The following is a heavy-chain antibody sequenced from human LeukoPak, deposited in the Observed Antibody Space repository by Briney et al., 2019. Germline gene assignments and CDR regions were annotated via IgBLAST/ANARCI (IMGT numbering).Heavy chain of an antibody. CDR3: ARNTYGYKFSMDV. V-gene: IGHV1-18*01. CDR2: VTAFNENT. CDR1: GFALTTYN. Sequence: ASVKVSCKASGFALTTYNIVWPRQAPGQGLEWVGWVTAFNENTHYSRKVQGRVTMTRDTSTSTAYMELRSLRFDDTAVYYCARNTYGYKFSMDVWGKGTTVTVSS. D-gene: IGHD5-24*01. J-gene: IGHJ6*03.